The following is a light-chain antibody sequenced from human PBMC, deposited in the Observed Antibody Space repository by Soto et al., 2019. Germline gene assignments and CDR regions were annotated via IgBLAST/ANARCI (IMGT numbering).Light chain of an antibody. Sequence: QSALTQPASVSGSPGQSITISCTGTSSDVGGYNYVSWYQQHPGKAPKLMIFDVINRPSGVSNRFSGSKSGNTASLTISGLQAEDEADYYCSSYTISATVVFGGGTKVTGL. CDR2: DVI. J-gene: IGLJ2*01. V-gene: IGLV2-14*01. CDR3: SSYTISATVV. CDR1: SSDVGGYNY.